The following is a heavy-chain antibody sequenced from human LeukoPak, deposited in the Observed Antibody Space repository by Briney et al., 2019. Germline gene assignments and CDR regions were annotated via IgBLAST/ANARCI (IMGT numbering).Heavy chain of an antibody. CDR3: AKGPFRGALDY. CDR1: GFTFSSYW. CDR2: IKQDGSEK. V-gene: IGHV3-7*03. J-gene: IGHJ4*02. D-gene: IGHD3-16*01. Sequence: GGSRRLSCAASGFTFSSYWMSWVRQAPGKGLEWVANIKQDGSEKYYVDSVKGRFTISRDNAKNSLYLQMNSLRAEDMALYYCAKGPFRGALDYWGQGTLVTVSS.